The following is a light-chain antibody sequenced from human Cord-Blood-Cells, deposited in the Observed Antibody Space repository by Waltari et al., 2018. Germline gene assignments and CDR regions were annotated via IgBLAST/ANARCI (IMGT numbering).Light chain of an antibody. CDR1: SSPRRDRYA. Sequence: QSVLTQPPAASVAPWQRVTITCAGSSSPRRDRYAVHSHQQLPGTAPKLPSYGNRNRPSGVPDRFYGSKSGTSASLAITGLQAEDEADYYCQSYDSSLSGSVFGGGTKLTVL. V-gene: IGLV1-40*01. J-gene: IGLJ3*02. CDR3: QSYDSSLSGSV. CDR2: GNR.